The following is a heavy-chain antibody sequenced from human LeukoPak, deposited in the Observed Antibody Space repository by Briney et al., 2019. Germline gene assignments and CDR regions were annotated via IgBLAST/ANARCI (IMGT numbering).Heavy chain of an antibody. Sequence: SETLSLTCTVSGGSISSSSYYWGWIRQPPGKGLEWIGSIYYSGSTYYNPSLKSRVTISVDTSKNQFSLKLSPVTAADTAVYYCARYITMVRGVWRWFDPWGQGTLVTVSS. CDR1: GGSISSSSYY. J-gene: IGHJ5*02. CDR3: ARYITMVRGVWRWFDP. D-gene: IGHD3-10*01. CDR2: IYYSGST. V-gene: IGHV4-39*01.